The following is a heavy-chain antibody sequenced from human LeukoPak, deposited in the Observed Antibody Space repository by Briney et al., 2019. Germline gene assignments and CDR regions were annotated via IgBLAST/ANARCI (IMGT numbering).Heavy chain of an antibody. J-gene: IGHJ3*02. CDR3: ASDYYYDSSGYSAAFDI. V-gene: IGHV1-2*02. CDR1: GGTFSSYA. Sequence: ASVKVSCKASGGTFSSYAISWVRQAPGQGLEWMGWINPNSGGTNYAQKFQGRVTMTRDTSISTAYMELSRLRSDDTAVYYCASDYYYDSSGYSAAFDIWGQGTMVTVSS. D-gene: IGHD3-22*01. CDR2: INPNSGGT.